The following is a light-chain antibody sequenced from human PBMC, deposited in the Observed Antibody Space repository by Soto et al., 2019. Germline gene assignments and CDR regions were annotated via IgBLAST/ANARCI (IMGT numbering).Light chain of an antibody. V-gene: IGKV3-11*01. CDR3: QQRSNWPLT. CDR1: QSVSSY. CDR2: AAS. J-gene: IGKJ4*01. Sequence: EIVLTQSPATLSLSPGERATLSCRASQSVSSYLAWYQQKPGQAPRLLIYAASNRPTGIPARFSGSGSGTAFTPTISRLEPEDFAVYYCQQRSNWPLTFGGGTKVEIK.